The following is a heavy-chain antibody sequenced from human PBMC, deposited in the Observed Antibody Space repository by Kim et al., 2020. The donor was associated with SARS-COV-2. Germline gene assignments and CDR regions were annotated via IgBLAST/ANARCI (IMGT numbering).Heavy chain of an antibody. CDR2: ISYDGSNK. Sequence: GGSLRLSCAASGFTFSSYGMHWVRQAPGKGLEWVAVISYDGSNKYYADSVKGRFTISRDNSKNTLYLQMNSLRAEDTAVYYCAKDGLRFLEWLSPYYYYGMDVWGQGTTVTVSS. CDR1: GFTFSSYG. D-gene: IGHD3-3*01. V-gene: IGHV3-30*18. J-gene: IGHJ6*02. CDR3: AKDGLRFLEWLSPYYYYGMDV.